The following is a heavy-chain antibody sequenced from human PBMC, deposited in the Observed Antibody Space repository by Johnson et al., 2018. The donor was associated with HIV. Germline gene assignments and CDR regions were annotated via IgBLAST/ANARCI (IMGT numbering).Heavy chain of an antibody. Sequence: MLLVESGGGLVQPGGSLRLSCASGFTVSTNYMSWVRQAPGKGLEWVSVIYSGDTTYYADSVKGRFTISRDNSKNTLYLQMNSLRAEDTAVYYCARGRNAFDIWGQGTMVTVSS. J-gene: IGHJ3*02. CDR3: ARGRNAFDI. CDR2: IYSGDTT. CDR1: GFTVSTNY. V-gene: IGHV3-66*01.